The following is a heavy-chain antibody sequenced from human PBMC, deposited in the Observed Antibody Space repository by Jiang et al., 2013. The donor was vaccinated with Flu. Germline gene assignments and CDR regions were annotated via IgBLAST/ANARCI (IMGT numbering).Heavy chain of an antibody. J-gene: IGHJ5*02. CDR2: IDPSDSYS. V-gene: IGHV5-10-1*01. Sequence: GAEVKKPGESLRISCKGPGYSFTTYWISWVRQMPGKGLEWMGRIDPSDSYSDYSPSFQGHVNISVDKSSSTAYLQWSSLKASDTAMYYCARHNGASAHQRSLPGNNWFDPWGQGTLVTV. CDR3: ARHNGASAHQRSLPGNNWFDP. CDR1: GYSFTTYW. D-gene: IGHD6-13*01.